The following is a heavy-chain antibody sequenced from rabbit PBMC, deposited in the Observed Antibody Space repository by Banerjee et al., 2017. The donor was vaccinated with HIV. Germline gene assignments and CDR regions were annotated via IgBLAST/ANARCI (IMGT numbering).Heavy chain of an antibody. J-gene: IGHJ4*01. CDR1: GFSFSNKYV. V-gene: IGHV1S45*01. Sequence: QEQLEESGGDLVKPEGSLTLTCTASGFSFSNKYVMCWVRQAPGKGLEWIACINTISGDTVYATWAKGRFTISRASSTTVTLQLTSLTAADTATYFCARGTNSAYDRFDLWGPGTLVTVS. D-gene: IGHD6-1*01. CDR3: ARGTNSAYDRFDL. CDR2: INTISGDT.